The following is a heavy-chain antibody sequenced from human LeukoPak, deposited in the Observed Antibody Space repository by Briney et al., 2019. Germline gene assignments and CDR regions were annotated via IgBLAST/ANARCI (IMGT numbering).Heavy chain of an antibody. Sequence: GRSLRLSCAASGFTFSSYAMHWVRQAPGKGLEWVAVISYDGSNKYYADSVKGRFTISRDNSKDTLYLQMNSLIAEDTAVYYCARGRAWLVRAGTIDYWGQGTLVTVSS. CDR1: GFTFSSYA. V-gene: IGHV3-30*04. D-gene: IGHD6-19*01. CDR2: ISYDGSNK. CDR3: ARGRAWLVRAGTIDY. J-gene: IGHJ4*02.